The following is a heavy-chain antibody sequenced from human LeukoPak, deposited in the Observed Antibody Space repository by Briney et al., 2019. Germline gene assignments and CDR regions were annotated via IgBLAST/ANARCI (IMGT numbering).Heavy chain of an antibody. V-gene: IGHV3-48*02. D-gene: IGHD3-10*01. Sequence: GGSLRLSCAASGFTFSTYSMNWVRQAPGKGLEWLSYISGSSTAIFYADSVKGRFTTSRDNAKNSLYLHMNSLRDEDMAVYYCAREFQMVWGVMMDYWGQGTLVTVSS. CDR3: AREFQMVWGVMMDY. CDR1: GFTFSTYS. CDR2: ISGSSTAI. J-gene: IGHJ4*02.